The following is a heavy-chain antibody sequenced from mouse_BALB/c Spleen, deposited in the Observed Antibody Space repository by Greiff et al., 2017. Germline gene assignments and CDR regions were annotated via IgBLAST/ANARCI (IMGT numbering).Heavy chain of an antibody. Sequence: QVQLKQSGAELARPGASVKMSCKASGYTFTSYTMHWVNQRPGQGLEWIGYINPSSGYTNYNQKFKDKATLTADKSSSTAYMQLSSLTSEDSAVYYCARWLLDYYAMDYWGQGTSVTVSS. CDR1: GYTFTSYT. CDR3: ARWLLDYYAMDY. CDR2: INPSSGYT. V-gene: IGHV1-4*01. J-gene: IGHJ4*01. D-gene: IGHD2-3*01.